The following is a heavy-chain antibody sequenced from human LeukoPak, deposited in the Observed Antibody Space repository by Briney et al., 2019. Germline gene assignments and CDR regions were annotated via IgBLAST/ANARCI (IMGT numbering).Heavy chain of an antibody. Sequence: SETLSLTCSVSGYSISSGFYWGWIRQPPGKGLEWIGEINHSGSTNYNPSLKSRVTISVDTSKNQFSLKLSSVTAADTAVYYCASGGYSSSWSFDYWGQGTLVTVSS. CDR2: INHSGST. J-gene: IGHJ4*02. V-gene: IGHV4-38-2*02. CDR3: ASGGYSSSWSFDY. CDR1: GYSISSGFY. D-gene: IGHD6-13*01.